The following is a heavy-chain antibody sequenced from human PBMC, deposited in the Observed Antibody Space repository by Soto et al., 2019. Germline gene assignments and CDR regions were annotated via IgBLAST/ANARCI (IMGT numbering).Heavy chain of an antibody. Sequence: SETLSLTCTVSGGSISSSSYFWSWIRQPPGKGLEWIGYIYYSGSTNYNPSLKSRVTISVDTSKNQFSLKLSSVTAADTAVYYCARTLYSYGPRFDYWGQGTLITVSS. CDR3: ARTLYSYGPRFDY. CDR1: GGSISSSSYF. V-gene: IGHV4-61*01. CDR2: IYYSGST. J-gene: IGHJ4*02. D-gene: IGHD5-18*01.